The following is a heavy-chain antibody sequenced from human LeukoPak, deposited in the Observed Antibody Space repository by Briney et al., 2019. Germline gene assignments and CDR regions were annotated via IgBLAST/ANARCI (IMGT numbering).Heavy chain of an antibody. V-gene: IGHV3-30*18. CDR3: AKVEYGGNFGPHDY. J-gene: IGHJ4*02. Sequence: GGSLRLSCAASGFTFSSYGMHWVRQAPGKGLEWVAVISYDGSNKYYADSVKGRFTISRDNSMNTLYLQMNSLRAEDTAVYYCAKVEYGGNFGPHDYWGQGTLVTVSS. CDR2: ISYDGSNK. CDR1: GFTFSSYG. D-gene: IGHD4-23*01.